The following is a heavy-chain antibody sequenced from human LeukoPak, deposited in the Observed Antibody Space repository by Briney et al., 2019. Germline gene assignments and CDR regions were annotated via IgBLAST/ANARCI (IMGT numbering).Heavy chain of an antibody. Sequence: GGSLRLSCAASGFTFSSYSMNWVRQAPGKGLEWVSSISSSSSYIYYADSVKGRFTNSRDNAKNSLCLQMNSLRAEDTAVYYCARTNWGYEYYFDYWGQGTLVTVSS. CDR3: ARTNWGYEYYFDY. V-gene: IGHV3-21*01. CDR2: ISSSSSYI. CDR1: GFTFSSYS. J-gene: IGHJ4*02. D-gene: IGHD7-27*01.